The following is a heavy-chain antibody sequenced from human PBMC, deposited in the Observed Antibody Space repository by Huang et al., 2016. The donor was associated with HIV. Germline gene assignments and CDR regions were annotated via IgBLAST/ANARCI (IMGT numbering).Heavy chain of an antibody. CDR3: AGTKGEFDF. CDR1: GYKFHIYE. D-gene: IGHD3-16*01. V-gene: IGHV1-18*04. J-gene: IGHJ4*02. Sequence: QIHLVQSGPEVKQPGASVKVSCKASGYKFHIYEITWVRQTPGQGLEWMGWISGDNVSTRFAQKFQDRLTMTTDVSTSTAYLELRSLRLDDTAVYYCAGTKGEFDFWGQGALVTVSS. CDR2: ISGDNVST.